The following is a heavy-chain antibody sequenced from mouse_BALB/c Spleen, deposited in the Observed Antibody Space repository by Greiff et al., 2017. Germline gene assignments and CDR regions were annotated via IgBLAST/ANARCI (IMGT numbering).Heavy chain of an antibody. V-gene: IGHV3-6*02. Sequence: VQLKESGPGLVKPSQSLSLTCSVTGYSITSGYYWNWIRQFPGNKLEWMGYISYDGSNNYNPSLKNRISITRDTSKNQFFLKLNSVTTEDTATYYCARRATALYFDYWGQGTTLTVSS. D-gene: IGHD1-2*01. CDR2: ISYDGSN. CDR1: GYSITSGYY. J-gene: IGHJ2*01. CDR3: ARRATALYFDY.